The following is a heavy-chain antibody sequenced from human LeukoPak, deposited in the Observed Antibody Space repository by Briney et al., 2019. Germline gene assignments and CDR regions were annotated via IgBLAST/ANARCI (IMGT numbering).Heavy chain of an antibody. CDR3: AREMRQWLVHDY. V-gene: IGHV4-4*07. D-gene: IGHD6-19*01. J-gene: IGHJ4*02. CDR2: IHTSGST. Sequence: SETLSLTCTVSGGSISSYYWSWIRQPAGKGLEWIGRIHTSGSTNYNPSLKSRVTMSVDTSKNQFSLKLSSVTAADTAVYYCAREMRQWLVHDYWGREPWSPSPQ. CDR1: GGSISSYY.